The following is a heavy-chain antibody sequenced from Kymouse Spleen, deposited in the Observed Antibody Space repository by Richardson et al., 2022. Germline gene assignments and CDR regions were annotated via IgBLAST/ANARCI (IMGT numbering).Heavy chain of an antibody. V-gene: IGHV3-9*01. CDR1: GFTFDDYA. D-gene: IGHD6-19*01. Sequence: EVQLVESGGGLVQPGRSLRLSCAASGFTFDDYAMHWVRQAPGKGLEWVSGISWNSGSIGYADSVKGRFTISRDNAKNSLYLQMNSLRAEDTALYYCAKDNGIAVADNWFDPWGQGTLVTVSS. CDR3: AKDNGIAVADNWFDP. J-gene: IGHJ5*02. CDR2: ISWNSGSI.